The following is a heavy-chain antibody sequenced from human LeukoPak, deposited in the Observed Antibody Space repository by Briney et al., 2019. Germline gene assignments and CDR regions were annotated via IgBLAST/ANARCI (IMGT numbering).Heavy chain of an antibody. CDR1: GFTFSSYG. J-gene: IGHJ5*02. V-gene: IGHV3-30*02. CDR2: IRYDGRNK. CDR3: AKDSITGTTGNWFDP. Sequence: GGSLRLSCAASGFTFSSYGMNWVRQAPGKGLEWVAFIRYDGRNKYYADSVKGRFTISRDNSKNTLYLQMNSLRAEDTAVYYCAKDSITGTTGNWFDPWGQGTLVTVSS. D-gene: IGHD1-7*01.